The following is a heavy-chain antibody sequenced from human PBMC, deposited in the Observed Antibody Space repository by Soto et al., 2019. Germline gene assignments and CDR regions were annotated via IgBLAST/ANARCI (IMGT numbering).Heavy chain of an antibody. V-gene: IGHV1-18*01. CDR2: ISTYNGNT. CDR3: ARSPKSSDFPYYFDF. CDR1: GSTFTRYG. D-gene: IGHD2-21*02. Sequence: ASVRVSCKTAGSTFTRYGIFWGPQAPGQGLEWMGWISTYNGNTDYAQKFQGRVTLTTETYTTTAYMELRSLRSDDTAVYYCARSPKSSDFPYYFDFWGQGTQVTVSS. J-gene: IGHJ4*02.